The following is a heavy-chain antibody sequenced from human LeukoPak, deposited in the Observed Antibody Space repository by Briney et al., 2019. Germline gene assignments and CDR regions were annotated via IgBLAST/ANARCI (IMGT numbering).Heavy chain of an antibody. J-gene: IGHJ4*02. CDR2: ISGGADNV. D-gene: IGHD5-18*01. Sequence: AGGSLRLSCAASGFTFSNYAMSWVRQAPGKGLEWVSTISGGADNVYYADSVKGRFTISRYNSKNTLYLQMSRLRAEDTAVYYCATHRYSYGHYGDGYDYWGQGTLVTVSS. CDR3: ATHRYSYGHYGDGYDY. V-gene: IGHV3-23*01. CDR1: GFTFSNYA.